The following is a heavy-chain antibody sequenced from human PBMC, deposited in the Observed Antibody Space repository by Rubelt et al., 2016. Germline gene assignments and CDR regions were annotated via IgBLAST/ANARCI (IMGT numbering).Heavy chain of an antibody. V-gene: IGHV4-34*01. CDR3: ARGKVASSSSGVDY. D-gene: IGHD6-6*01. CDR2: IYHSGST. CDR1: GGSFSGYY. Sequence: QVQLQQWGAGLLKPSETLSLTCAVYGGSFSGYYWSWIRQPPGKGLEWIGSIYHSGSTYYNPSLKSRVTISVDTSKNQFSLKRSSVTAADTAVYYCARGKVASSSSGVDYWGQGTLVTVSS. J-gene: IGHJ4*02.